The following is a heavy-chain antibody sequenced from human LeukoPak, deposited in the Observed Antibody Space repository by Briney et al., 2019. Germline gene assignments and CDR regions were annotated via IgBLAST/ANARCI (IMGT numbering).Heavy chain of an antibody. CDR2: IRSKANSYAT. V-gene: IGHV3-73*01. CDR1: GFTFSGSA. CDR3: TRHGSYYDSSGYLFDY. Sequence: GGSLRLSCAASGFTFSGSAMHWVRQASGKGLEWVGRIRSKANSYATAYAASVKGRFTISRDDSKNTSYLQMNSLKTEDTAVYYCTRHGSYYDSSGYLFDYWGQGTLVTVSS. D-gene: IGHD3-22*01. J-gene: IGHJ4*02.